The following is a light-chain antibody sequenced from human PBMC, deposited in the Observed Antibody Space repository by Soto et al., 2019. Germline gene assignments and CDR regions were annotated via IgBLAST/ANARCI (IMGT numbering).Light chain of an antibody. J-gene: IGKJ5*01. CDR2: GAS. CDR3: QKRSNWPPIT. V-gene: IGKV3-15*01. Sequence: EIVMPQSPATLSVSPGERASLSGRASQSVSSDLAWYHQKPGQAPRLLIYGASTRATGIPARFSGSGSGTEFTLTIKSLQSEDLAVYYCQKRSNWPPITVGKGTRLEIK. CDR1: QSVSSD.